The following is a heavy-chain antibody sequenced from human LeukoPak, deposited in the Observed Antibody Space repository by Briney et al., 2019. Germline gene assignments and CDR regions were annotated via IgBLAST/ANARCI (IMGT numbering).Heavy chain of an antibody. D-gene: IGHD2-2*01. CDR2: FNHSGST. CDR1: GGPFRGYY. J-gene: IGHJ5*02. CDR3: ARGSRNIGVVPAAGNFDL. Sequence: PSETLSLTCAVYGGPFRGYYCSWIRQPPGKGREWIGEFNHSGSTNYNPSLKSRVTISEDTSKNQFSLKLSSVTAADTAVYYGARGSRNIGVVPAAGNFDLWGQGTLVTVSS. V-gene: IGHV4-34*01.